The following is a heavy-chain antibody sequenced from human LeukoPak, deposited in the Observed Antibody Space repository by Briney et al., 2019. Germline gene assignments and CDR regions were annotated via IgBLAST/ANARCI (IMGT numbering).Heavy chain of an antibody. CDR1: GGTFSSYA. CDR3: ARDTSGGYYYYMDV. J-gene: IGHJ6*03. D-gene: IGHD2-15*01. V-gene: IGHV1-69*01. CDR2: IIPIFGTA. Sequence: KVSCKASGGTFSSYAISWVRQAPGQGLEWMGGIIPIFGTANYAQKFQGRVTITADESTSTAYMELSSLRSEDTAVYYCARDTSGGYYYYMDVWGKGTTVTISS.